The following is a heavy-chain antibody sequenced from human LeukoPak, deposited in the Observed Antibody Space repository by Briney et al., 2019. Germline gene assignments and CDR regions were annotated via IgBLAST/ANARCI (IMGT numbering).Heavy chain of an antibody. CDR2: IIPVLRTA. CDR1: GGIFSGYG. J-gene: IGHJ6*03. CDR3: ARASSSGWSTQPGDYYFYMDV. V-gene: IGHV1-69*10. D-gene: IGHD6-19*01. Sequence: ASVKVSCKSSGGIFSGYGISWVRQAPGQGLEWMGGIIPVLRTANYAQRFQGRVTITADKSTSTAYMELSSLKSDDTAVYYCARASSSGWSTQPGDYYFYMDVWGKGTTVTVSS.